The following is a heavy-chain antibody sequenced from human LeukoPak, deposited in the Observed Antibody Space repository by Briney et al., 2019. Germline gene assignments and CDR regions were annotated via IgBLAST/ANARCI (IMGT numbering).Heavy chain of an antibody. CDR3: ARGKGRRSSQFYYGMDV. CDR2: INHSGST. V-gene: IGHV4-34*01. Sequence: PSETLSHTCAVYGGSFSGYYWSWIRQPPGKGLEWIGEINHSGSTNYNPSLKSRVTISVDTSKNQFSLKLSSVTAADTVVYYCARGKGRRSSQFYYGMDVWGQGTTVTVS. J-gene: IGHJ6*02. CDR1: GGSFSGYY. D-gene: IGHD6-13*01.